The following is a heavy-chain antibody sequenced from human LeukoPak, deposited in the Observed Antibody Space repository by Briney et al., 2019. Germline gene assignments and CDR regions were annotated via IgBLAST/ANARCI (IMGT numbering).Heavy chain of an antibody. Sequence: GGSLRLSCAASGFTFSSYTMNWVRQAPGQGLEWVSSIGGSSTSIYYADSVKGRFTISRDNAKNSLYLQMNSLRAEDTAVYYCARDRVRDFDYWGQGTLVTVSS. CDR2: IGGSSTSI. CDR1: GFTFSSYT. J-gene: IGHJ4*02. V-gene: IGHV3-21*01. CDR3: ARDRVRDFDY.